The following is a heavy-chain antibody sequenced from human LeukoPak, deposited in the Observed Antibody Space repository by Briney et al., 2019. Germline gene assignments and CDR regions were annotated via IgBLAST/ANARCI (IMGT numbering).Heavy chain of an antibody. J-gene: IGHJ6*03. Sequence: GGSLRLSCAASGFTFSDYYVSWIRQAPGKGLEWVSYISSSGSTIDYADSVKGRFTISRDNAKNSLYLQMNSLRAEDTAVYYCAREVGATHYYYYYYMDVWGKGTTVTVSS. CDR2: ISSSGSTI. CDR1: GFTFSDYY. D-gene: IGHD1-26*01. V-gene: IGHV3-11*04. CDR3: AREVGATHYYYYYYMDV.